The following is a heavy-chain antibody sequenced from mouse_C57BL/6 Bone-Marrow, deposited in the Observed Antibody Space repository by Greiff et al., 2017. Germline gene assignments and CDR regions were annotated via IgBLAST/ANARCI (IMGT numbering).Heavy chain of an antibody. J-gene: IGHJ4*01. CDR1: GYTFTSYG. CDR3: ARSEDSD. D-gene: IGHD3-1*01. CDR2: IYPRSGNT. Sequence: QVQLQQSGAELARPGASVKLSCKASGYTFTSYGISWVKQRTGQGLEWIGEIYPRSGNTYYNEKFKGKATLTADKSSSTAYMELRSLTTEDSAVYFCARSEDSDWGQGTSVTVSS. V-gene: IGHV1-81*01.